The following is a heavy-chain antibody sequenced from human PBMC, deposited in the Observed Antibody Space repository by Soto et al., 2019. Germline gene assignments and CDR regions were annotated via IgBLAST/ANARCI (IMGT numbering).Heavy chain of an antibody. V-gene: IGHV5-10-1*01. D-gene: IGHD3-22*01. J-gene: IGHJ4*02. CDR2: IDPSDSYT. CDR3: ARREYYDSSGYYGADY. CDR1: GYSFTSYW. Sequence: GQSLKISCKGSGYSFTSYWISWVRQMPGKGLEWMGRIDPSDSYTNYSPSFQGHVTISADKSISTAYLPWSSLKASDTAMYYCARREYYDSSGYYGADYWGQGTLVTVCS.